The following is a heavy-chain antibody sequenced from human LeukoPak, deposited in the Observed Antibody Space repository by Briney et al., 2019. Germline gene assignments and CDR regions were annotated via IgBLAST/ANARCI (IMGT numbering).Heavy chain of an antibody. CDR1: GFTFSSYG. Sequence: GGSLRLSCAASGFTFSSYGMHWVRQAPGKGLEWVAVISYDGSNKYYADSVKGRFTISRDSSKNTLYLQMNSLRAEDTAVYYCAKSSPYNSSSWVFDYWGQGTLVTVSS. J-gene: IGHJ4*02. CDR3: AKSSPYNSSSWVFDY. V-gene: IGHV3-30*18. D-gene: IGHD6-13*01. CDR2: ISYDGSNK.